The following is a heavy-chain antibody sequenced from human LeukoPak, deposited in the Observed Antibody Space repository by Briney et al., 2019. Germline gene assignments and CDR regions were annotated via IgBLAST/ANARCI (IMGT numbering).Heavy chain of an antibody. CDR1: GGTFSSYA. V-gene: IGHV1-69*05. D-gene: IGHD1-26*01. CDR2: IIPIFGTA. J-gene: IGHJ2*01. CDR3: ARDSGGATHWYFDL. Sequence: SVKVSCKASGGTFSSYAISWVRQAPGQGLEWMGGIIPIFGTANYAQKFQGRVTITTDESTSTAYMELSSLRSGDTAVYYCARDSGGATHWYFDLWGRGTLVTVSS.